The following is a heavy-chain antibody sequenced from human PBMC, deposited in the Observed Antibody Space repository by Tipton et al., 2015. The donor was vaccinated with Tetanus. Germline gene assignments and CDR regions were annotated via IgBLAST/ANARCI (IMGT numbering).Heavy chain of an antibody. CDR1: DGSFNAYY. J-gene: IGHJ4*02. Sequence: GLVKPSETLSLTCGVSDGSFNAYYWSWIRQTPGKGLEWIGYIYYSGSTNYNPSLKSRVTISVDTSKNQFSLKLSSVTAADTAVYFCARANYDSSKKGPFDAWGQGILVIVS. CDR2: IYYSGST. CDR3: ARANYDSSKKGPFDA. D-gene: IGHD3-3*01. V-gene: IGHV4-59*01.